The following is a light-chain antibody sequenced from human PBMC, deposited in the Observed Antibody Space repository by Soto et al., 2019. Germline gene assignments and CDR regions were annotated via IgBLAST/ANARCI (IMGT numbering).Light chain of an antibody. V-gene: IGLV4-60*02. CDR3: ETWDTNNHRV. CDR1: SGHIWNI. Sequence: QAVVTQSSSASASLGSSVKVTCTLSSGHIWNIIAWHQQQPGKAPRYLMKVGGTRSHNKAYGVTDRFTGSSSGADRYLTISNLQFEDEADYYCETWDTNNHRVFGTGTKLTVL. CDR2: VGGTRSH. J-gene: IGLJ1*01.